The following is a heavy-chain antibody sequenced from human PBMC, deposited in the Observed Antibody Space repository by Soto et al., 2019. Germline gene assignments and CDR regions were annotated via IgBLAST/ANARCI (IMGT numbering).Heavy chain of an antibody. J-gene: IGHJ4*02. CDR2: ISSNGGST. D-gene: IGHD4-17*01. CDR1: GFTFSSYA. CDR3: AVNGYYGDLTIDY. Sequence: GGSLRLSCAASGFTFSSYAMHWVRQAPGKGLEYVSAISSNGGSTYYANSVKGRFTISRDNSKNTLYLQMGSLRAEDMAVYYCAVNGYYGDLTIDYWGQGTLVTVSS. V-gene: IGHV3-64*01.